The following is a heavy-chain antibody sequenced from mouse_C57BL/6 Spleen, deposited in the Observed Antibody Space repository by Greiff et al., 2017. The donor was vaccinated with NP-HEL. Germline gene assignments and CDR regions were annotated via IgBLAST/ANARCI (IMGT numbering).Heavy chain of an antibody. Sequence: QVQLQQPGAELVMPGASVKLSCKASGYTFTSYWMHWVKQRPGQGLEWIGEIDPSDSYTNYNQKFKGKSTLTVDKSSSTAYMQLSSLTSEDSAVYYCARYPLATVVDQYAMDYWGQGTSVTVSS. CDR1: GYTFTSYW. CDR2: IDPSDSYT. J-gene: IGHJ4*01. V-gene: IGHV1-69*01. D-gene: IGHD1-1*01. CDR3: ARYPLATVVDQYAMDY.